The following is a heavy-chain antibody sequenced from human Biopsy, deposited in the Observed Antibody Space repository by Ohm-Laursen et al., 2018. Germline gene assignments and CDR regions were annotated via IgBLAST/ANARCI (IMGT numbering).Heavy chain of an antibody. Sequence: SDTLSLTCTVSRDSISNYYWTWIRQSPGKGLEWIGYIYYTGSTNYNPPLKSRVTISVDTSKNQFSLKLSSATAADTAVFYCARHGSQGYCTGGSCVDYWGQGALVTVSS. CDR1: RDSISNYY. CDR3: ARHGSQGYCTGGSCVDY. CDR2: IYYTGST. J-gene: IGHJ4*02. D-gene: IGHD2-15*01. V-gene: IGHV4-59*08.